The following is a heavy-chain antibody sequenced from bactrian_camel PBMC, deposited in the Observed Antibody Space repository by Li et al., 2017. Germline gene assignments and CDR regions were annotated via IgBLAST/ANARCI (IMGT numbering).Heavy chain of an antibody. V-gene: IGHV3S53*01. CDR3: AASLYGASCSDRPDFGH. CDR1: ANVYC. CDR2: IANDGTT. J-gene: IGHJ6*01. Sequence: HVQLVESGGGSVAAGESLRLSCVASANVYCMGWFRQVPGKGREGVATIANDGTTDYADSVMGRFRISKDNAANTLSLQMNSLKPEDTGIYYCAASLYGASCSDRPDFGHWAQGTQVTVS. D-gene: IGHD2*01.